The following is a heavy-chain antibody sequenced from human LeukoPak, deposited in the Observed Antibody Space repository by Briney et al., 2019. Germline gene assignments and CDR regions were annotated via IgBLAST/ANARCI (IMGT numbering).Heavy chain of an antibody. CDR2: INYNGDTK. J-gene: IGHJ4*02. Sequence: PGGSLRLSCAASGFTFSIYTMNWVRQAPGKGLEWVSIINYNGDTKYYADSVQGRFTISRDNSKNTVYLQMNSLGAEDTAIYYCAKDGHCPALCTTQIAVAGYNDNWGQGTLVTVSS. V-gene: IGHV3-23*01. CDR3: AKDGHCPALCTTQIAVAGYNDN. CDR1: GFTFSIYT. D-gene: IGHD6-19*01.